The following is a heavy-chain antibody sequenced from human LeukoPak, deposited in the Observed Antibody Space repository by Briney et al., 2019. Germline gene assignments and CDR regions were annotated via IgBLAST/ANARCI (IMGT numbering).Heavy chain of an antibody. J-gene: IGHJ4*02. V-gene: IGHV3-7*01. Sequence: GGSLRLSCVASGFIFKKYWMNWVRQVPGKGLECLANIKEDGSETYYADSVKGRFTISRDNPKNLLFLQINSLRVEDTAVYYCAREPVAGNGYWGQGTLVTVSS. CDR2: IKEDGSET. CDR1: GFIFKKYW. D-gene: IGHD6-19*01. CDR3: AREPVAGNGY.